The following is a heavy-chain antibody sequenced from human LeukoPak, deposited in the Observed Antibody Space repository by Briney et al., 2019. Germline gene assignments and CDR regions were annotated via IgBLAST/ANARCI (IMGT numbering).Heavy chain of an antibody. CDR3: AREYGSGTPDFDY. CDR1: GFTFSRYE. V-gene: IGHV3-48*02. D-gene: IGHD3-10*01. CDR2: ISRSGDTI. J-gene: IGHJ4*02. Sequence: PGGSLRLSCAASGFTFSRYEMNWVRQAPGKGLEWVSYISRSGDTIYYADSVKGRFTISRDNAKNSLYLQMNSLRDEDTAVYYCAREYGSGTPDFDYWGQGTLVSVSS.